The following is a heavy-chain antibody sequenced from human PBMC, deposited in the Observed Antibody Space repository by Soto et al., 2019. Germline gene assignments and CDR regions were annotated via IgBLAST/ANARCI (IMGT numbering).Heavy chain of an antibody. CDR2: IYTSGST. J-gene: IGHJ5*02. V-gene: IGHV4-4*07. Sequence: SETLSLTCTVSGGSISSYYWSWIRQPAGKGLEWIGRIYTSGSTNYNPSLKSRVTMSVDTSKNQFSLKLSSVTAADTAVYYCARYNYDSSGYTDVTNWFDPRGQGTLVTVSS. D-gene: IGHD3-22*01. CDR1: GGSISSYY. CDR3: ARYNYDSSGYTDVTNWFDP.